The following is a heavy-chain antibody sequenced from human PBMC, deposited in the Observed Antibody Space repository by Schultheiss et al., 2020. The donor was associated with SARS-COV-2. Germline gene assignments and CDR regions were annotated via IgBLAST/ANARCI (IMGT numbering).Heavy chain of an antibody. V-gene: IGHV3-48*03. J-gene: IGHJ4*02. CDR2: ISSSGSTI. Sequence: GESLKISCAASGFTFSSYEMNWVRQAPGKGLEWVSYISSSGSTIYYADSVKGRFTISRDNAKNSLYLQMNSLRAEDTAVYYCASRSNYYDSSGYYHEAGYWGQGTLVTVSS. D-gene: IGHD3-22*01. CDR1: GFTFSSYE. CDR3: ASRSNYYDSSGYYHEAGY.